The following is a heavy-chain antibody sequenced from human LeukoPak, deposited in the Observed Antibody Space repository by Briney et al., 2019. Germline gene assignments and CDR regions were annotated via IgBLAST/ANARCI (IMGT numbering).Heavy chain of an antibody. CDR2: ISGSGTYT. D-gene: IGHD6-19*01. J-gene: IGHJ4*02. CDR1: GFIYSSYA. Sequence: GGSLRLSCAASGFIYSSYAMNWVRQVPGKGLEWVSTISGSGTYTYYADSVKGRFTISRDSSTDTLYLQMNSLKAEDSAVYYCAKGPSGSSHHFFDYWGQGTLVTVSS. V-gene: IGHV3-23*01. CDR3: AKGPSGSSHHFFDY.